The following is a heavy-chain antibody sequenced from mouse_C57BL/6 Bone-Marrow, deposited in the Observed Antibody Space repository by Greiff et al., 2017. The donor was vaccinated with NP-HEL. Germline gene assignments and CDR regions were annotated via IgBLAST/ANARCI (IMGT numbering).Heavy chain of an antibody. CDR3: ARDEPGAY. Sequence: DVKLQESGPGLVKPSQSLSLTCSVTGYSITSGYYWNWIRQFPGNKLEWMGYISYDGSNNYNPSLKNRISITRDTSKNQFFLKLNSVTTEDTATYYCARDEPGAYWGQGTLVTVSA. V-gene: IGHV3-6*01. CDR1: GYSITSGYY. CDR2: ISYDGSN. J-gene: IGHJ3*01.